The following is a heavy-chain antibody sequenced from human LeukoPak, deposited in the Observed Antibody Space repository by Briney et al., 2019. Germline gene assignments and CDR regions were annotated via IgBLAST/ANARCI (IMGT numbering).Heavy chain of an antibody. CDR1: GFIFSNYG. Sequence: PGGSLRLSCATSGFIFSNYGMNWVRQAPGKGLEWVSYISGSSSAIYYADSVKGRFTISRDNSKNTLYLQMNSLRAEDTAVYYCAKDETGIAVAGDIDYWGQGTLVTVSS. D-gene: IGHD6-19*01. CDR3: AKDETGIAVAGDIDY. CDR2: ISGSSSAI. V-gene: IGHV3-48*01. J-gene: IGHJ4*02.